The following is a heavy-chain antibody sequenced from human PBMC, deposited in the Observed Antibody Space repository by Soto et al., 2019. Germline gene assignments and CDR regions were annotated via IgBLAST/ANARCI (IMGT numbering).Heavy chain of an antibody. Sequence: PVGYLRLSCAASGFSFSRYSRDWGRQAPGKGLEWVPYSSFSSSTIYYADSVKGRFTISRDNAKNSLYLQMNSLRAEDTAVYYCARDRGYYYDSSGYYGPYYYGLDVWGQGTTVTVSS. J-gene: IGHJ6*02. CDR1: GFSFSRYS. CDR3: ARDRGYYYDSSGYYGPYYYGLDV. CDR2: SSFSSSTI. D-gene: IGHD3-22*01. V-gene: IGHV3-48*01.